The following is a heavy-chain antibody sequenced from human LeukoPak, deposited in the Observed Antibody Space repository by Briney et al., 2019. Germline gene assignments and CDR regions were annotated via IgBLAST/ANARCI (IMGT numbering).Heavy chain of an antibody. J-gene: IGHJ4*02. CDR3: ARVGDGYNYRQYYFDY. D-gene: IGHD5-24*01. V-gene: IGHV4-59*01. Sequence: SETLSLTCTVSGGSISSYYWSWIRQPPEKGLEWIGYIYYSGSTNYNPSLKSRVTISVDTSKNQFSLKLSSVTAADTAVYYCARVGDGYNYRQYYFDYWGQGTLVTVSS. CDR1: GGSISSYY. CDR2: IYYSGST.